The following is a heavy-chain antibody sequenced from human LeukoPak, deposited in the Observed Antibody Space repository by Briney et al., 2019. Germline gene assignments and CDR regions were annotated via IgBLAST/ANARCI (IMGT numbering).Heavy chain of an antibody. CDR3: AAFRIAAAGTLGRLDY. Sequence: SETLSLTCAVYGGSFSGYYWSWIRQPPGKGLEWIGEINHSGSTNYNPSLKSRVTISVDTSENQFSLKLSSVTAADTAVYYCAAFRIAAAGTLGRLDYWGQGTLVTVSS. CDR1: GGSFSGYY. J-gene: IGHJ4*02. CDR2: INHSGST. D-gene: IGHD6-13*01. V-gene: IGHV4-34*01.